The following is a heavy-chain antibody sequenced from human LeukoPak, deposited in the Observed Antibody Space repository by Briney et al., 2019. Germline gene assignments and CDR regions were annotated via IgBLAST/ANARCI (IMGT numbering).Heavy chain of an antibody. V-gene: IGHV3-30*18. CDR1: GFTFSSYG. Sequence: GGSLRLPCAASGFTFSSYGMHWVRQAPGKGLEWVAVISYDGSNKCYVDSVKGRFTISRDNSKNTLYLQMNSLRAEDTAVYYCAKETGRWELEWGQGTLVTVSS. J-gene: IGHJ4*02. D-gene: IGHD1-26*01. CDR2: ISYDGSNK. CDR3: AKETGRWELE.